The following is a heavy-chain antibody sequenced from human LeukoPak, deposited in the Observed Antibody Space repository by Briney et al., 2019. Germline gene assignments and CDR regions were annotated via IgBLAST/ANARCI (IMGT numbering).Heavy chain of an antibody. J-gene: IGHJ6*02. Sequence: SETLSLTCTVSGGSISSGGYYWSWIRQHPGKGLEWIGYIYYSGSTNYNPSLKSRVTISVDTSKNQFSLKLTSVTAADTAVYYCARIKYYGSGGSDGMDVWGQGTTVTVSS. CDR1: GGSISSGGYY. D-gene: IGHD3-10*01. CDR2: IYYSGST. CDR3: ARIKYYGSGGSDGMDV. V-gene: IGHV4-61*08.